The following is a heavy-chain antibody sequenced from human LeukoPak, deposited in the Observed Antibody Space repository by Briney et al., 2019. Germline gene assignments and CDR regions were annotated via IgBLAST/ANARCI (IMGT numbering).Heavy chain of an antibody. D-gene: IGHD3-10*01. J-gene: IGHJ4*02. CDR2: ISGSGGST. Sequence: GGSLRLSCAASGFTFSSYAMSWVRQAPGKGLEWVSAISGSGGSTYYADSMKGRFTISRDNSKNTLYLQMNSLRAEDTAVYYCAKDKGRTMVRGSFDYWGQGTLVTVSS. CDR3: AKDKGRTMVRGSFDY. CDR1: GFTFSSYA. V-gene: IGHV3-23*01.